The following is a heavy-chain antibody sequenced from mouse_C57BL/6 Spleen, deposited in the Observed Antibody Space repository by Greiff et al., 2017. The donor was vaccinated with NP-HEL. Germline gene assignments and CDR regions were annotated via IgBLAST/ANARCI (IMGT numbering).Heavy chain of an antibody. D-gene: IGHD2-1*01. CDR3: AVYGTGDAMDY. J-gene: IGHJ4*01. Sequence: VQLQQSDAELVKPGASVKISCKVSGYTFTDHTIHWMKQRPEQGLEWIGYISPRDGSTKYNEKFKGKATLTAVKSSSTAYMQRNSLTSEDSAVYFCAVYGTGDAMDYWGQGTSVTVSS. CDR2: ISPRDGST. V-gene: IGHV1-78*01. CDR1: GYTFTDHT.